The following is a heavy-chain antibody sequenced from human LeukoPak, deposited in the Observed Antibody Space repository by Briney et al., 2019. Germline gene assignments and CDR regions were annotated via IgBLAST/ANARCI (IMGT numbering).Heavy chain of an antibody. D-gene: IGHD6-13*01. CDR2: IYHSGST. CDR3: ARARGGGRSSWYGTHFDY. CDR1: GYSISSGYY. V-gene: IGHV4-38-2*02. Sequence: SETLSLTCTVSGYSISSGYYWGWIRQPPGKGLEWIGSIYHSGSTYYNPSLKSRVTISVDTSKNQFSLKLSSVTAADTAVYYCARARGGGRSSWYGTHFDYWGQGTLVTVSS. J-gene: IGHJ4*02.